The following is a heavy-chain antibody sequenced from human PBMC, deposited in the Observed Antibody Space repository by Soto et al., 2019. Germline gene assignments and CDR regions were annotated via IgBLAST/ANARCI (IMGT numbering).Heavy chain of an antibody. CDR2: ISGSGERT. Sequence: WGSLRLSCAASGFTFISFAITWGRHSPGKGLEWVSSISGSGERTYYADSVKGRLSISRDNSKNTLYLQMNSLRAEDTAVYYCAKRREGGYYTFDYWGQGTPVTVSS. CDR1: GFTFISFA. D-gene: IGHD3-10*01. V-gene: IGHV3-23*01. J-gene: IGHJ4*02. CDR3: AKRREGGYYTFDY.